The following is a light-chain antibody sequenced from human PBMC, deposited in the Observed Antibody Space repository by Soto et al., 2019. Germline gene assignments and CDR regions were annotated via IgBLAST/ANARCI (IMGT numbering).Light chain of an antibody. Sequence: IVLTQSPATLSLSPGKRATLSCRASQTISNYLGCCQRNPGEAPRLLIYDVSNRATGIPARFSGSGSGTDFTLTIDRLEPEDFEVYYCQQSLNPMTFGQGTKVDIK. CDR2: DVS. V-gene: IGKV3-11*01. CDR1: QTISNY. J-gene: IGKJ1*01. CDR3: QQSLNPMT.